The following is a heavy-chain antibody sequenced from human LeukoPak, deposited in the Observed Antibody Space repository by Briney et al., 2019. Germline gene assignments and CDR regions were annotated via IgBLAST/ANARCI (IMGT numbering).Heavy chain of an antibody. D-gene: IGHD6-19*01. Sequence: ASVKVSCKTSGGAFNAFDISWVRQAPGQGLEWMGWISAYNGNTNYAQKLQGRVTMTTDTSTSTAYMELRSLRSDDTAVYYCARGSIIAVAGFDYWGQGTLVTVSS. CDR1: GGAFNAFD. V-gene: IGHV1-18*01. J-gene: IGHJ4*02. CDR2: ISAYNGNT. CDR3: ARGSIIAVAGFDY.